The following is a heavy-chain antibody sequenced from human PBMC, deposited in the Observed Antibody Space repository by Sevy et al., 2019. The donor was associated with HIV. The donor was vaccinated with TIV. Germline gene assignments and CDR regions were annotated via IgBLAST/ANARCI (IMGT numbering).Heavy chain of an antibody. V-gene: IGHV3-21*01. CDR3: TRGDYYGSLYYFDY. CDR1: GFTFNYHF. D-gene: IGHD3-10*01. CDR2: ISSASSYI. J-gene: IGHJ4*02. Sequence: GGSLRLSCAASGFTFNYHFMNWVRQVPGKGLERVSYISSASSYIKYSDSVKGRFTISRHNAKNLVFLEINNLRPEDTAVYFCTRGDYYGSLYYFDYWGQGTLVRVSS.